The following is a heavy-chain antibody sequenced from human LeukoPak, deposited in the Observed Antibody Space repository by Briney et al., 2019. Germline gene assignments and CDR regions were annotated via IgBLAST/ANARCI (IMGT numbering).Heavy chain of an antibody. D-gene: IGHD3-10*01. Sequence: PGGSLRLSCAASGFTFSSYAMSWVRQAPGKGLGWVSAISGSGGSTYYADSVKGRFTISRDNSKNTLYLQMNSLRAEDTAVYYCAKQTMVRGLAQFDYWGQGTLVTVSS. V-gene: IGHV3-23*01. CDR3: AKQTMVRGLAQFDY. CDR2: ISGSGGST. CDR1: GFTFSSYA. J-gene: IGHJ4*02.